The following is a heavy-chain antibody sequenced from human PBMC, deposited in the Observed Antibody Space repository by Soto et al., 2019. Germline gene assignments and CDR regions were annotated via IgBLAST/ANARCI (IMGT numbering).Heavy chain of an antibody. Sequence: ASVKVSCKASGYTFTSYDINWVRQATGQGLEWMGWMNPNSGNTGYAQKFQGRVTMTRNTSISTAYMELSSLRSEDTAVYYCARGVSEYYDISTGYDYWGRGTLVTVSS. CDR2: MNPNSGNT. D-gene: IGHD3-9*01. CDR1: GYTFTSYD. J-gene: IGHJ4*02. CDR3: ARGVSEYYDISTGYDY. V-gene: IGHV1-8*01.